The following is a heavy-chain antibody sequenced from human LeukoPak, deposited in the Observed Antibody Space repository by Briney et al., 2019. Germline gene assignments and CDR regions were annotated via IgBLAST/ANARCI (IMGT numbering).Heavy chain of an antibody. CDR1: GFTFSSYS. J-gene: IGHJ4*02. V-gene: IGHV3-48*04. D-gene: IGHD6-19*01. CDR3: VAGSGWRFDY. Sequence: GGSLRLSCAASGFTFSSYSMNWVRQAPGKGLEWVSYISSSSSTIYYADSVKGRFTISRDNAKNSLYLQMNSLRVEDTAVYYCVAGSGWRFDYWGQGTLVNVSS. CDR2: ISSSSSTI.